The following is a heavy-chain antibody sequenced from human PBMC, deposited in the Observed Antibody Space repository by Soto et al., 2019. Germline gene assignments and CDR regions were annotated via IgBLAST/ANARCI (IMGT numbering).Heavy chain of an antibody. CDR2: IIPIFGTA. D-gene: IGHD3-16*01. Sequence: QVQLVQSGAEVKKPGSSVKVSCKASGGTLSNYAISWVRQAPGHGLEWMGGIIPIFGTASYAQKFQGRVTITANESTSTAYLELSSLRSDDTAVYYWARDRSWDYFDYWGQGTRVTVS. CDR3: ARDRSWDYFDY. V-gene: IGHV1-69*01. J-gene: IGHJ4*02. CDR1: GGTLSNYA.